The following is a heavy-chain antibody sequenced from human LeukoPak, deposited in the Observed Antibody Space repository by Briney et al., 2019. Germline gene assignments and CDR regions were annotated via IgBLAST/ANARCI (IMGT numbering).Heavy chain of an antibody. J-gene: IGHJ3*02. V-gene: IGHV4-59*01. CDR2: IYYSGST. CDR1: GGSISSYY. CDR3: ARDRRTNDYDFWSGYYYGVAFDI. D-gene: IGHD3-3*01. Sequence: PSETLSLTCTVSGGSISSYYWSWIRQPPGKGLEWIGYIYYSGSTNYNPSLKSRVTISVDTSKNQFSLKLSSVTAADTAVYYCARDRRTNDYDFWSGYYYGVAFDIWGQGTMVTVSS.